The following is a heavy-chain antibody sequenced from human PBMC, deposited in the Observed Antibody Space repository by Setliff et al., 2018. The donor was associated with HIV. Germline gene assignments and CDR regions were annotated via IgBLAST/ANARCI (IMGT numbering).Heavy chain of an antibody. CDR3: ARGPDVRTGGSAFDI. CDR2: INAGTGDI. Sequence: ASVKVSCKGSGYAFVTYAMHWVRQAPGQRLEWMGWINAGTGDIEYSQKFQGRVTITRDRSANTVYMELIRLTSADTAVYYCARGPDVRTGGSAFDIWGQGTTVT. V-gene: IGHV1-3*01. CDR1: GYAFVTYA. J-gene: IGHJ3*02.